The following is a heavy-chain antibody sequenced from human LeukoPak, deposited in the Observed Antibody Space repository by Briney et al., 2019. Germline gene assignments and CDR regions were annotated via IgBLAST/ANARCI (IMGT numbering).Heavy chain of an antibody. Sequence: PGGSLRLSCAASGCTFSSYSMNWVRQAPGKGLEWVSSISSSSSYIYYADSVKGRFTISRDNAKNSLYLQMNSLRAEDTAVYYCAREVVATIDYWGQGTLVTVSS. V-gene: IGHV3-21*01. CDR2: ISSSSSYI. CDR3: AREVVATIDY. D-gene: IGHD5-12*01. CDR1: GCTFSSYS. J-gene: IGHJ4*02.